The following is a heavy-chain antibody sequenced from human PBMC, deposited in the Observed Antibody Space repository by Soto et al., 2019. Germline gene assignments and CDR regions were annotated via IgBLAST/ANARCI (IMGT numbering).Heavy chain of an antibody. D-gene: IGHD3-22*01. CDR3: ARAAPSHYDSSGYYYYYGMGV. V-gene: IGHV1-69*13. Sequence: SVKVSCKASGGTFSSYAISWVRQAPGQGLEWMGGIIPIFGTANYAQKFQGRVTITADESTSTAYMELSSLRSEDTAVYYCARAAPSHYDSSGYYYYYGMGVWGQGTTVTVSS. CDR2: IIPIFGTA. J-gene: IGHJ6*02. CDR1: GGTFSSYA.